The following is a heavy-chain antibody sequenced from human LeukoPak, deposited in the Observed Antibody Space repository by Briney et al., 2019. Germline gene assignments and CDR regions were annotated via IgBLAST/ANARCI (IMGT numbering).Heavy chain of an antibody. Sequence: SETPSLTRTVSGGSISSYYWSWIRQPAGKGLEWIGRIYTSGSTNYNPSLKSRVTMSVDTSKNQFSLKLSSVTAADTAVYYCARASMLAYCGGDCSYFDYWGQGTLVTVSS. V-gene: IGHV4-4*07. CDR2: IYTSGST. D-gene: IGHD2-21*02. J-gene: IGHJ4*02. CDR1: GGSISSYY. CDR3: ARASMLAYCGGDCSYFDY.